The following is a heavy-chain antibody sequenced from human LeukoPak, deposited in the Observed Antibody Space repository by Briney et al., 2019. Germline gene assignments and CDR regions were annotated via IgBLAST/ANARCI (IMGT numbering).Heavy chain of an antibody. Sequence: PGGSLRLSCAASGFTFSSYSMNWVRQTPGKGLEWVSSISSSSSYIYYADSVKGRFTISRDNAKNSLYLQMNSPRAEDTDVYYCAREGYAIWFDPWGQGTLVTVSS. CDR1: GFTFSSYS. CDR3: AREGYAIWFDP. J-gene: IGHJ5*02. CDR2: ISSSSSYI. D-gene: IGHD2-8*01. V-gene: IGHV3-21*01.